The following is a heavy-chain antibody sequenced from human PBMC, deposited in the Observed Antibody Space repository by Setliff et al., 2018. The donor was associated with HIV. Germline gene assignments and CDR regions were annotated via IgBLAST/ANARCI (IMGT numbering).Heavy chain of an antibody. J-gene: IGHJ4*02. D-gene: IGHD3-9*01. CDR2: INPSGGST. CDR1: GYTFTSYC. V-gene: IGHV1-46*01. Sequence: ASVKVSCKASGYTFTSYCIHWVRQAPGQGLEWMGEINPSGGSTSYSEKFRGRATMTRDTSRSTVYMELSSLRFDDTAVYYCARVPILRYASPVDMWGQGTLVTVSS. CDR3: ARVPILRYASPVDM.